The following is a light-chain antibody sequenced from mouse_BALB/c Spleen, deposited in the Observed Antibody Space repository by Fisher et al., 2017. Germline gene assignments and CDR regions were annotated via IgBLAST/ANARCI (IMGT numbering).Light chain of an antibody. CDR1: SSVSY. Sequence: IVITQTPAILSASPGEKVTMTCRASSSVSYMHWYQQKPGSSPKPWIYATSNLASGVPARFSGSGSRTDFTLTINPVEADDVATYYCQQSNEDPYTFGGGTKLEIK. V-gene: IGKV4-72*01. J-gene: IGKJ2*01. CDR2: ATS. CDR3: QQSNEDPYT.